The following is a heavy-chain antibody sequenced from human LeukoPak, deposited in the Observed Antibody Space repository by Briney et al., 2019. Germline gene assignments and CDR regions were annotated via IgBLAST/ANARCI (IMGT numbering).Heavy chain of an antibody. CDR1: GYTFTSYG. V-gene: IGHV1-18*01. CDR2: ISAYNGNT. Sequence: ASVKVSCKASGYTFTSYGISWVRQAPGQGLEWMGWISAYNGNTNYAQKLQGRVTMTTDTSTSTAYMELRSLRSDDTAVYYCARSEPSLVTVTTLLDPWGQGTLVTVSS. J-gene: IGHJ5*02. CDR3: ARSEPSLVTVTTLLDP. D-gene: IGHD4-17*01.